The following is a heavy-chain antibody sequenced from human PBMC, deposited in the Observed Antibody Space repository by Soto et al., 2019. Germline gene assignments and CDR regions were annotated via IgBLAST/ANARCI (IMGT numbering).Heavy chain of an antibody. Sequence: SETLSLTCTVSGGSISSYYWSWIRQPPGKGLEWIGYIYYSGSTNYNPSLKSRVTIAVDTSKNQFSLKLSSVTAADTAVYYCARLDSGYVTPGIFDYWGQGTLVTVSS. CDR3: ARLDSGYVTPGIFDY. CDR2: IYYSGST. CDR1: GGSISSYY. J-gene: IGHJ4*02. D-gene: IGHD5-12*01. V-gene: IGHV4-59*08.